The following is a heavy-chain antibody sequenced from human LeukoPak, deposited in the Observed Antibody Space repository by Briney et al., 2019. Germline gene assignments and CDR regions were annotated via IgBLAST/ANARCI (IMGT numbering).Heavy chain of an antibody. J-gene: IGHJ3*02. CDR2: ISGSGDST. CDR3: AREGISDGFDI. Sequence: GGSLRLSCAASGFSFSNYAMSWVRQAPGKGLEWVSVISGSGDSTNYADSVKGRFTISRDNAKNSLYLQMNSLRAEDTAVYYCAREGISDGFDIWGQGTMVTVSS. CDR1: GFSFSNYA. V-gene: IGHV3-23*01. D-gene: IGHD2-21*01.